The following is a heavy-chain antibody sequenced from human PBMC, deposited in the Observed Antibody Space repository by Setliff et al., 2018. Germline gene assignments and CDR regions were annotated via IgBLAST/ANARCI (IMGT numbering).Heavy chain of an antibody. V-gene: IGHV3-7*01. CDR2: INPHGSEK. CDR1: GLSYSNYW. Sequence: PGGSLRLSCTASGLSYSNYWVSWVRQAPGKGLEWLASINPHGSEKYYADSVKGRFTISRDNAKNSLSLQMNNLRTEDTVVYYCFGAGTCSYWGQGTLVTVSS. CDR3: FGAGTCSY. D-gene: IGHD3-10*01. J-gene: IGHJ4*02.